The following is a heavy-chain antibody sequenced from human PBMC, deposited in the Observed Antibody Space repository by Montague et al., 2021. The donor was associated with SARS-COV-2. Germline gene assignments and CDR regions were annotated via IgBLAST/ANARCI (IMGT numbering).Heavy chain of an antibody. V-gene: IGHV4-59*11. D-gene: IGHD1-1*01. Sequence: SETLSLTCTVSAGSISSHYWSWIRQPPGKALEWIGYVYYTGSTKYNPSLKSRVTMSVDTPKNRFSLSLRSLTAADTAVYYCARAQNTCFIANCVSYFDIWGLGALVTVSS. J-gene: IGHJ4*02. CDR3: ARAQNTCFIANCVSYFDI. CDR1: AGSISSHY. CDR2: VYYTGST.